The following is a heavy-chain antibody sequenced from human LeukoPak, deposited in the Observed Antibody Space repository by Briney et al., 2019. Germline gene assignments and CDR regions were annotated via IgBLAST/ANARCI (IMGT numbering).Heavy chain of an antibody. V-gene: IGHV3-23*01. CDR3: AKGPSAVTTRGYFDY. D-gene: IGHD4-17*01. J-gene: IGHJ4*02. Sequence: GGSLSVPHVASGFSFSRYAMGGVHQAPGKGLEGVSGISGSGGSTYYAASVKGRFTISRDKSKSTMYLQMNSLRDEDTAVYYCAKGPSAVTTRGYFDYWGQRTLVTVSS. CDR2: ISGSGGST. CDR1: GFSFSRYA.